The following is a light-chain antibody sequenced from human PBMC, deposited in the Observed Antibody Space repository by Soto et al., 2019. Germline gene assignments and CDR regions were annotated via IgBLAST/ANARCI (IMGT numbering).Light chain of an antibody. CDR2: DAF. V-gene: IGKV3-11*01. CDR3: QQYNNWPRT. CDR1: PSVSNS. Sequence: IGFTHSPGPLSLSPGERATLSFMASPSVSNSLAWYQHKPGQAPRLLIYDAFNRATGVPTRFSGSGSGTDFTLTISSLQFEDFAVYYCQQYNNWPRTFGQGTMVDVK. J-gene: IGKJ1*01.